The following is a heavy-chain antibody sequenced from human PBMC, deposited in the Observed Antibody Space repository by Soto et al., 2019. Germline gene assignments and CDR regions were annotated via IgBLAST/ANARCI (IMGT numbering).Heavy chain of an antibody. CDR1: GFSLNTTGVG. CDR2: IYWHDDK. Sequence: QITLKESGPTLVKPTQTLMLTCSFSGFSLNTTGVGVGWIRQAPGKALEWLANIYWHDDKRYNPSLEGRLIITKDTSKNHVVLTMTNMDPVDTATYYCARAYNWNYFWGQGTLVTGSS. J-gene: IGHJ4*02. D-gene: IGHD1-7*01. V-gene: IGHV2-5*01. CDR3: ARAYNWNYF.